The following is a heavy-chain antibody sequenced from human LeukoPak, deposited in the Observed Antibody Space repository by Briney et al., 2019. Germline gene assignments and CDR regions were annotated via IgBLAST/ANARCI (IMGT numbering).Heavy chain of an antibody. CDR2: IYYSGST. D-gene: IGHD6-13*01. CDR3: ARQDSSLYDY. CDR1: GGSISTYY. Sequence: PSETLSLTCTVSGGSISTYYWVWIRQPPGKGLEWIGSIYYSGSTYYNPSLKSRVTISVDTSKNQFSLKLSSVTAADTAVYYCARQDSSLYDYWGQGTLVSVSS. V-gene: IGHV4-39*01. J-gene: IGHJ4*02.